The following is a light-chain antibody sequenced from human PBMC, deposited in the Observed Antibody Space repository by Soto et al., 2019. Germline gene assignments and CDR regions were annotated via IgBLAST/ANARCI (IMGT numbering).Light chain of an antibody. CDR3: QSYDSSLSGSV. CDR1: NSNIGAVYD. J-gene: IGLJ2*01. CDR2: GNS. Sequence: QSVLTQPPSASGTPGQRVTISCSGTNSNIGAVYDVHWYQHLPGTAPKLLIYGNSNRPSGVPDRFSGSKSGTSASLAITGLQAEDEADYYCQSYDSSLSGSVFGGGTKVTVL. V-gene: IGLV1-40*01.